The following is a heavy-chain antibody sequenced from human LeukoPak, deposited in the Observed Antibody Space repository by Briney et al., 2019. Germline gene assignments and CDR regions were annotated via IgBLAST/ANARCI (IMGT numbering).Heavy chain of an antibody. CDR2: IYYSGST. J-gene: IGHJ4*02. CDR1: GGSISSSSYY. Sequence: SETLSLTCTVSGGSISSSSYYWGWIRQPPGKGLEWIGSIYYSGSTYYNPSLKSRVTISVDTSKNQFSLKLSSVTAADTAVYYCASGSYYGLFDYWGQGTLVTVSS. V-gene: IGHV4-39*07. D-gene: IGHD1-26*01. CDR3: ASGSYYGLFDY.